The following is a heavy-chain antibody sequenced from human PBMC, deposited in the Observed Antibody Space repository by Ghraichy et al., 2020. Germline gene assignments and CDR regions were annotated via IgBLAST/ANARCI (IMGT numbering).Heavy chain of an antibody. CDR2: INHSGST. CDR1: GGSFSGYY. V-gene: IGHV4-34*01. D-gene: IGHD6-13*01. CDR3: ARGLRQQLAKVWGY. J-gene: IGHJ4*02. Sequence: SETLSLTCAVYGGSFSGYYWSWIRQPPGKGLEWIGEINHSGSTNYNPSLKSRVTISVDTSKNQFSLKLSSVTAADTAVYYCARGLRQQLAKVWGYWGQGTLVTVSS.